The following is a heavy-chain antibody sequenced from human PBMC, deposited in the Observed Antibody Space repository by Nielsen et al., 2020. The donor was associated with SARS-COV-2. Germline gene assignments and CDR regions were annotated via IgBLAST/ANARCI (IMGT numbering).Heavy chain of an antibody. Sequence: SETLSLTCTVSGGPISSGSYYWSWIRQPAGKGLEWIGRIYTSGSTNYNPSLKSRVTISVDTSKNQFSLKLSSVTAADTAVYYCARGKRYAYYYYYGMDVWGQGTTVTVSS. CDR1: GGPISSGSYY. V-gene: IGHV4-61*02. J-gene: IGHJ6*02. CDR2: IYTSGST. CDR3: ARGKRYAYYYYYGMDV. D-gene: IGHD5-24*01.